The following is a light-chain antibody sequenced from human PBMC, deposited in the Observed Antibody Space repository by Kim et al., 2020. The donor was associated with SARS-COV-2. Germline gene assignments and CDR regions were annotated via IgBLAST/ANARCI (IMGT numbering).Light chain of an antibody. J-gene: IGLJ3*02. CDR1: SGHSSYI. V-gene: IGLV4-60*03. CDR3: ETWDSNTPV. CDR2: VEGSGSY. Sequence: QPVLTQSSSASASLGSSVKLTCTLSSGHSSYIIAWHQQQPGKAPRYLMKVEGSGSYNKGSGVPDRFSGSSSGADRYLTISNLQSEDEADYYCETWDSNTPVFGGGTQLTVL.